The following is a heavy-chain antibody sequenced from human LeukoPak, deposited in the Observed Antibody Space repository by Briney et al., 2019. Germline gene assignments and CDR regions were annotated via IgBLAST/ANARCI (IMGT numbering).Heavy chain of an antibody. Sequence: SDTLSLTCTVSGGSISNYYWSWIRQPPGKGLELMGEINHSGSTNYNPSLKSRVTISVDTSKNQFSLKLSSVTAADTAVYYCARDRGYSPFDYWGQGTLVTVSS. V-gene: IGHV4-34*01. CDR3: ARDRGYSPFDY. J-gene: IGHJ4*02. CDR1: GGSISNYY. D-gene: IGHD6-25*01. CDR2: INHSGST.